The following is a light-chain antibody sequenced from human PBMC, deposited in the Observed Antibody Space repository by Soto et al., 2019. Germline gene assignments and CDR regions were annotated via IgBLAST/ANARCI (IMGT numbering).Light chain of an antibody. J-gene: IGKJ1*01. CDR2: KES. CDR1: QSITSW. CDR3: PPYSSYPT. V-gene: IGKV1-5*03. Sequence: DIHMTQSPYTLSSSVGSRATRTCRASQSITSWLAWYQQKPGKDPKILIYKESSLESGVPSRFRGSGSGTEFTLTISSLQSDDFATYYCPPYSSYPTLGHGPKVDIK.